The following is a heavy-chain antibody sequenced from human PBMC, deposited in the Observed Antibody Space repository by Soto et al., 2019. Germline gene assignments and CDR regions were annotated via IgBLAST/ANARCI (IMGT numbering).Heavy chain of an antibody. Sequence: QVQLVQSGAEVKKPGASLKVSCKTSGYSFTAYYVHWVRQAPGQGLEWMGWINPNSGATNYPQTFQGRVTMTRDTSIRTAYMDLSSLSSDDTAVYYCARGAYSYVIDYWGQGTPVTLSS. D-gene: IGHD4-4*01. V-gene: IGHV1-2*02. CDR1: GYSFTAYY. CDR2: INPNSGAT. J-gene: IGHJ4*02. CDR3: ARGAYSYVIDY.